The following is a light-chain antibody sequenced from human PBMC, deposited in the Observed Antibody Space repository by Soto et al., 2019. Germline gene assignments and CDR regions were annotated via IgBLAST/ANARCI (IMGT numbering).Light chain of an antibody. V-gene: IGKV3-20*01. CDR1: QSVSNNY. CDR2: GAS. Sequence: EMVVTQSPGTLSLSPGERATLSCMASQSVSNNYLAWYQQKPGQAPRLLIYGASSRATGIPDRFSGSGSGTDFTLTISRLEPEDFAVYYCQQYGSSPQTFGQGTKVDIK. CDR3: QQYGSSPQT. J-gene: IGKJ1*01.